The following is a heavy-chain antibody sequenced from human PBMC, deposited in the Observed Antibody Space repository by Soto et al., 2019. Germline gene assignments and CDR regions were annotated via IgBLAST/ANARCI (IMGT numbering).Heavy chain of an antibody. CDR1: GFTLNTSGVR. Sequence: QITLEESGPTLVKPTQTLTLTCTFSGFTLNTSGVRVDWIRQPPGKALEWLALIYWDDDKRYSPSLKSRLTITKDTSNTQVVLTMTNMDTVDTATYYSVHAIKGSGSYYKGYYFDYWGQGTLVTVSS. CDR2: IYWDDDK. D-gene: IGHD3-10*01. CDR3: VHAIKGSGSYYKGYYFDY. V-gene: IGHV2-5*02. J-gene: IGHJ4*02.